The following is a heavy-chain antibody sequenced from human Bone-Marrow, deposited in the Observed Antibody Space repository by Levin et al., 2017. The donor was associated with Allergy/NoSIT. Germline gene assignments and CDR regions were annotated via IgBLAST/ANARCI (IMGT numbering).Heavy chain of an antibody. CDR2: INHSGST. CDR1: GGSFSGYY. Sequence: SETLSLTCAVYGGSFSGYYWSWIRQPPGKGLEWIGEINHSGSTNYNPSLKSRVTISVDTSKNQFSLKLSSVTAADTAVYYCARTSRSGPRIAAAVRASPEDRFDPWGQGTLVTVSS. V-gene: IGHV4-34*01. CDR3: ARTSRSGPRIAAAVRASPEDRFDP. J-gene: IGHJ5*02. D-gene: IGHD6-13*01.